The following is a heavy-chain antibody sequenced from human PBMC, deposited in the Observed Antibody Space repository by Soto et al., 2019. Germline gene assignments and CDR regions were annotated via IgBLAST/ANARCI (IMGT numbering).Heavy chain of an antibody. V-gene: IGHV4-30-2*01. J-gene: IGHJ6*02. CDR2: IYHSGST. CDR3: AIVPYGGGYSYGQRYYYYYYGMDV. D-gene: IGHD5-18*01. Sequence: SETLSLTCAVSGGSISSGVYSWYWIRQPPGKGLEWIGYIYHSGSTYYNPSLKSRVTISVDTSKNQFSLKLSSVTAADTAVYYCAIVPYGGGYSYGQRYYYYYYGMDVWGQGTTVTVSS. CDR1: GGSISSGVYS.